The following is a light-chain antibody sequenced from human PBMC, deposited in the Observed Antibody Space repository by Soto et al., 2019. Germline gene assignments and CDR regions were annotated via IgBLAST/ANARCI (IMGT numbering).Light chain of an antibody. Sequence: QPVLTQPPSVSGAPGQRVTISCTGSSSNIGAGYDVHWYQQLPGTAPKLLIYGNSNRPSGVPDRFSGSKSGTSASLAITGPQAEDEFDYYCQSYDSSLSGSLVFSGGTKLTVL. V-gene: IGLV1-40*01. J-gene: IGLJ2*01. CDR3: QSYDSSLSGSLV. CDR1: SSNIGAGYD. CDR2: GNS.